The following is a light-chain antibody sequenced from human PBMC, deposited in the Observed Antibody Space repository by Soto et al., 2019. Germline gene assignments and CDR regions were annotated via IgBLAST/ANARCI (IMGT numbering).Light chain of an antibody. V-gene: IGKV1-9*01. Sequence: DIQLTQSPSFLSASVGDRVTITCRASQGIASLLAWYQQEPGKAPKVLIYAASTLEGGVPSRFSGSGSGTEFTLTISSLQPEDLETYYCQQLNSYPRTFGQGTKVEIK. J-gene: IGKJ1*01. CDR2: AAS. CDR1: QGIASL. CDR3: QQLNSYPRT.